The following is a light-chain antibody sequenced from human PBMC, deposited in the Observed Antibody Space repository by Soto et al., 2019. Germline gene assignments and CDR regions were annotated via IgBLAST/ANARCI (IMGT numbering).Light chain of an antibody. Sequence: DIQMTQSPSSLSASVGDRVTITCRASQSISRYLSWYQQKLGKAPNLLLYVASSLQSGVPSRFSGSGSGTDFTLTISSLLPEDFATYFCQESHTSGTFGQGTKIEI. V-gene: IGKV1-39*01. CDR3: QESHTSGT. J-gene: IGKJ2*01. CDR1: QSISRY. CDR2: VAS.